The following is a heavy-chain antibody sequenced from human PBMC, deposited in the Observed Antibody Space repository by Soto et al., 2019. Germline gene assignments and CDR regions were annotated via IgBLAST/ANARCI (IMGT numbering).Heavy chain of an antibody. V-gene: IGHV1-69*13. CDR1: GYTFTSYG. J-gene: IGHJ6*02. D-gene: IGHD6-13*01. CDR3: ARRMYSSPLRGMDV. Sequence: GASVKVSCKASGYTFTSYGISWVRQAPGQGLEWMGGIIPIFGTANYAQKFQGRVTITADESTSTAYMELSSLRSEDTAVYYCARRMYSSPLRGMDVWGQGTTVTVSS. CDR2: IIPIFGTA.